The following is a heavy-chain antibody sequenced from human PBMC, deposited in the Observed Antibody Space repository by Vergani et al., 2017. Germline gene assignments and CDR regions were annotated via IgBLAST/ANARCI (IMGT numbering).Heavy chain of an antibody. V-gene: IGHV1-69*08. D-gene: IGHD5-24*01. CDR3: ARDVRDGYNYRSDY. CDR1: GGTFSSYT. J-gene: IGHJ4*02. Sequence: QVQLVQSGAEVKKPGSSVKVSCKASGGTFSSYTISWVRQAPGQGLEWMGRIIPILGIANYAQKFQGRVTITADKSTSTAYMELSSLRSEDTAVYYCARDVRDGYNYRSDYWGQASLVTVSS. CDR2: IIPILGIA.